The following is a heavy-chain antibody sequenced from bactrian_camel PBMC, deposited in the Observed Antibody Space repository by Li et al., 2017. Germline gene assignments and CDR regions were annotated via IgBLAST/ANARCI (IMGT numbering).Heavy chain of an antibody. CDR3: AADYPRLEPWARCPSTECNY. CDR1: GARYNSHC. Sequence: VQLVESGGGSVQAGGSLRLSCVASGARYNSHCMGWFLQGEGKERAGVAAIHIGGGSTWYDDSVKGRFTVSKDNAKNTLYLQMNSLKPEDTAVYYCAADYPRLEPWARCPSTECNYWGQGTQVTVS. D-gene: IGHD1*01. CDR2: IHIGGGST. V-gene: IGHV3S31*01. J-gene: IGHJ4*01.